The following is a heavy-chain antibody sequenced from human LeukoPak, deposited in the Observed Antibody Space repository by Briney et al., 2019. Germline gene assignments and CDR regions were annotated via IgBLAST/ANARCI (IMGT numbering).Heavy chain of an antibody. J-gene: IGHJ4*02. CDR1: GFTLSSYA. CDR3: ARDQTPFY. D-gene: IGHD2-15*01. Sequence: PGGTLRLSCAASGFTLSSYAMSWVRQAPGKGLEWVANIKHDGSEDYYLDSAEGRFTISRDNAKSRMWRQKDIWLERDSAVYYCARDQTPFYWGQGSLVTVSS. V-gene: IGHV3-7*01. CDR2: IKHDGSED.